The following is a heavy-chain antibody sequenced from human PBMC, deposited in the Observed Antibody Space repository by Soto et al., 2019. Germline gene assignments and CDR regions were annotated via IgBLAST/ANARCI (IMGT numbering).Heavy chain of an antibody. CDR2: IYSGGST. Sequence: TGGSLRLSCAASGFTGSSNYMSWVRQAPGKGLEWVSVIYSGGSTYYADSVKGRFTISRDNSKNTLYLQMTSLRVEDRAIYYCVRGKVAAGFDYWAQGALVTVSS. V-gene: IGHV3-66*01. J-gene: IGHJ4*02. D-gene: IGHD6-13*01. CDR3: VRGKVAAGFDY. CDR1: GFTGSSNY.